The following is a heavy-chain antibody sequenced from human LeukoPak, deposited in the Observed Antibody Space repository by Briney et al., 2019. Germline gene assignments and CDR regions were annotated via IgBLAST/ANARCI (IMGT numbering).Heavy chain of an antibody. CDR3: ARDRSPDIVVVVAATERNWFDP. CDR2: IYHSGST. D-gene: IGHD2-15*01. Sequence: SETLSLTYAVSGYSISSGYYWGWIRQPPGKGLEWIGSIYHSGSTYYNPSLKSRVTISVDTSKNQFSLKLSSVTADTAVYYCARDRSPDIVVVVAATERNWFDPWGQGTLVTVSS. CDR1: GYSISSGYY. J-gene: IGHJ5*02. V-gene: IGHV4-38-2*02.